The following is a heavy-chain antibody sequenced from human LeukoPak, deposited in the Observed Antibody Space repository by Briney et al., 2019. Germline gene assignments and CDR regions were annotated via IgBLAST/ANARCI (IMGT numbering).Heavy chain of an antibody. J-gene: IGHJ6*03. CDR2: INHSGST. CDR1: GGSISSYY. V-gene: IGHV4-34*01. D-gene: IGHD2-2*01. CDR3: ARRGGIVVVPAAIPIYYYYYYMDV. Sequence: SETLSLTCTVSGGSISSYYWSWIRQPPGKGLEWIGEINHSGSTNYNPSLKSRVTISVDTSKNQFSLKLSSVTVADTAVYYCARRGGIVVVPAAIPIYYYYYYMDVWGKGTTVTVSS.